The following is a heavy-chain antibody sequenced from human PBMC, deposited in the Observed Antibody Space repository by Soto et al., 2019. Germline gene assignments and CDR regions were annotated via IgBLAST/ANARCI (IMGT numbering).Heavy chain of an antibody. Sequence: EVQLVESGGGLVQPGGSLRLSCAASGFTFSSYSMNWVRQAPGKGLEWVSYITTSSSTIYYADSVKGRFTISRDNAKNSLYLQMNSLSAEDTAVYYCAVCRTGSGGRYYYGMDVWGQGTTVTVSS. CDR2: ITTSSSTI. V-gene: IGHV3-48*01. D-gene: IGHD2-15*01. CDR1: GFTFSSYS. J-gene: IGHJ6*02. CDR3: AVCRTGSGGRYYYGMDV.